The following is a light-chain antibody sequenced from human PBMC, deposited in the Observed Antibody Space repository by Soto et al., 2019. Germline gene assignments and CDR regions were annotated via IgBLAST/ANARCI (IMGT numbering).Light chain of an antibody. V-gene: IGKV3-20*01. J-gene: IGKJ1*01. CDR3: QQYGSSGT. CDR1: QSVSNNY. CDR2: GAS. Sequence: EMVLTQSPGTLSLSPGEIATLSCRASQSVSNNYLAWYQQKPGQAPRLLIYGASNRATGIPDRFSGSGSGTDFTLTISRLEPEDFAVYYCQQYGSSGTLGQGPKVDIK.